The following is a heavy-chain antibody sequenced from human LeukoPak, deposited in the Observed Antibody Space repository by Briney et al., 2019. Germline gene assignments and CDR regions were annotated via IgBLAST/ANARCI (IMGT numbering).Heavy chain of an antibody. CDR1: GFTLRSYT. CDR2: ISGRSNT. Sequence: GGSLRLSCAASGFTLRSYTMNWVRQAPGKGLEWVSCISGRSNTYYADSVKGRFTISRDDAQNTLFLQVNSLRAEDTAVYYCARAPDGGGGGNYYYGVDVWGQGATVTVS. CDR3: ARAPDGGGGGNYYYGVDV. V-gene: IGHV3-21*01. J-gene: IGHJ6*02.